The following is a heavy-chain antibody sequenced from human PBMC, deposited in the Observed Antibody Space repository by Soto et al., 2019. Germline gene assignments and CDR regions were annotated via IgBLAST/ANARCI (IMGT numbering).Heavy chain of an antibody. J-gene: IGHJ4*02. D-gene: IGHD3-10*01. Sequence: QVQLVESGGGVVQPGRSLGLSCAVSGFTFSSYGMHWVRQAPGKGLEWVAVISYDGSNKYYADSVKGRFTISRDNSKNTLYLQMNSLRAEDTAVYSCAKARLGSNWFGRNFDYWGRGTLVTVSS. CDR2: ISYDGSNK. CDR3: AKARLGSNWFGRNFDY. V-gene: IGHV3-30*18. CDR1: GFTFSSYG.